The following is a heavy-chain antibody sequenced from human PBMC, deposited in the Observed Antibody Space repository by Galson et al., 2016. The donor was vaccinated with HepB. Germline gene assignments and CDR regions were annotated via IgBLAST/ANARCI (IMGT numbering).Heavy chain of an antibody. CDR2: ITGSGGGT. V-gene: IGHV3-23*01. CDR1: GFTFSSYA. J-gene: IGHJ6*03. Sequence: SLRLSCAASGFTFSSYAMSWVRQAPGKGLEWVSAITGSGGGTYYVESVKGRFTISRDSSKNTVYLEMNSQRAEDTAVYYCAKNPELNYYYYYMDVWGKGTTVTVSS. CDR3: AKNPELNYYYYYMDV. D-gene: IGHD5-24*01.